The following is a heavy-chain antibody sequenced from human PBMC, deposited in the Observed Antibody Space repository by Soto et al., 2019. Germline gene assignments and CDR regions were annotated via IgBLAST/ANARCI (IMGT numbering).Heavy chain of an antibody. D-gene: IGHD6-13*01. J-gene: IGHJ4*02. CDR3: AKDELGSSWAL. V-gene: IGHV3-21*01. CDR2: IGRGSSYI. Sequence: VGSLRLSCEASGLSLSIYALNWVRQTPGKGLEWVSTIGRGSSYIYYADSVKGRFAISRDDAKNSLSLQMDGLRAEDTAVYYCAKDELGSSWALWGQGTLVTVSS. CDR1: GLSLSIYA.